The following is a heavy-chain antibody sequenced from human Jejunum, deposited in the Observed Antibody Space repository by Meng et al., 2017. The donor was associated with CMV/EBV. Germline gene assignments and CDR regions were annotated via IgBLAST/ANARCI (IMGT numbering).Heavy chain of an antibody. CDR3: ARASYGSGSPLGESWFDP. CDR1: GGSISSGGYY. J-gene: IGHJ5*02. CDR2: IHSSGST. Sequence: QGQPRGSGPGLVKPSQTLSLTCTVSGGSISSGGYYWSWIRQHPGKGLEWIGYIHSSGSTYYNPSLRSRLTISVDTSKNQFSLKLSSVTAADTAVYYCARASYGSGSPLGESWFDPWGQGTLVTVSS. D-gene: IGHD3-10*01. V-gene: IGHV4-31*03.